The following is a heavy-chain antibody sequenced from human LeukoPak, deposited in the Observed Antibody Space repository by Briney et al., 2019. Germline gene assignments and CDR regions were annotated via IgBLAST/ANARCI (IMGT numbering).Heavy chain of an antibody. D-gene: IGHD4-17*01. CDR3: ASMTTVTTFDY. CDR2: IYYSGST. J-gene: IGHJ4*02. CDR1: GGSISSGDYY. V-gene: IGHV4-30-4*01. Sequence: PSETLSLTCTVSGGSISSGDYYWSWIRQPPGKGLEWIGYIYYSGSTYYNPSLKSLVTISVDTSKNQFSLKLSSVTAADTAVYYCASMTTVTTFDYWGQGTLVTVSS.